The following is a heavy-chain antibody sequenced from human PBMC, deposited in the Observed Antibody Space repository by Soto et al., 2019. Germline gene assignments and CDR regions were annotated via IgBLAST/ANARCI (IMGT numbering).Heavy chain of an antibody. J-gene: IGHJ4*02. Sequence: GGSLRLSCAASGFTFSGHTINWVRQAPGKGLEWVSSVSRSSSYIYYADSVKGRFTVSRDDAEKSLYLQMNRLRAEDTAIYYCARCMGFDGSGYAFFDSWGQGTQVTVSS. V-gene: IGHV3-21*01. CDR2: VSRSSSYI. D-gene: IGHD3-10*01. CDR1: GFTFSGHT. CDR3: ARCMGFDGSGYAFFDS.